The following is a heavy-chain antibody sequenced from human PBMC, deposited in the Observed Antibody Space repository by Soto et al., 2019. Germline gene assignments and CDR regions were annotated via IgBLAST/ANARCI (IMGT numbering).Heavy chain of an antibody. D-gene: IGHD3-10*01. CDR2: IYCSGRT. CDR1: TGSISNGGYY. V-gene: IGHV4-31*03. J-gene: IGHJ6*02. Sequence: TLSLTSTVSTGSISNGGYYWSWIRQHPGKGLEWIGYIYCSGRTYYSPSLKSRVTISVDTSKIQFYLKLSSVTAADRAVYYCARAPGTIVRGVRYYYYGMDVWGQGTTVTVSS. CDR3: ARAPGTIVRGVRYYYYGMDV.